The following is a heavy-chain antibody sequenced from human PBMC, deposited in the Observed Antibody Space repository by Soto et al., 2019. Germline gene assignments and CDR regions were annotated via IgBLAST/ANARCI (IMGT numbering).Heavy chain of an antibody. J-gene: IGHJ6*03. CDR3: AREPSIAAVGIPLYSYYYMDV. V-gene: IGHV1-69*08. CDR2: IVSVAGVP. D-gene: IGHD6-13*01. CDR1: GDKFSSYT. Sequence: QVQLVQSGAEVRNPGSSVKVSCKASGDKFSSYTISWVRQAPGQGLEWMGRIVSVAGVPIYAQIFQGRITITADSSSSTAYMELTSMTSDDTDVYYCAREPSIAAVGIPLYSYYYMDVWGEGTAVTVSS.